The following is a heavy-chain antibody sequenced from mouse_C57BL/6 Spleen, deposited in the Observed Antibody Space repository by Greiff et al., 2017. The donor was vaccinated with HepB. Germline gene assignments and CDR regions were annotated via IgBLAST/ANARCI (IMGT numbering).Heavy chain of an antibody. CDR2: IYPGDGDT. Sequence: VQLQQSGPELVKPGASVKISCKASGYAFSSSWMNWVKQRPGKGLEWIGRIYPGDGDTNYNGKFKGKATLTADKSSSTAYMQLSSLTSEDSAVYFCARGLRHYCDYWGQGTTLTVSS. CDR1: GYAFSSSW. V-gene: IGHV1-82*01. D-gene: IGHD2-4*01. CDR3: ARGLRHYCDY. J-gene: IGHJ2*01.